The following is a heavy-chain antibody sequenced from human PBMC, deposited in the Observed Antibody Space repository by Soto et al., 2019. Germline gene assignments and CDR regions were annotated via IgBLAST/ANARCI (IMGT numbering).Heavy chain of an antibody. J-gene: IGHJ6*02. CDR2: ISSSSYI. CDR1: GFTFSSYS. Sequence: GGSLRLSCAASGFTFSSYSMNWVRQAPGKGLEWVSSISSSSYIYYADSVKGRFTISRDNAKNSLYLQMNSLRAEDTAVHYCARDHKRQWLVQSVGYYYGMDVWGQGTTVTVSS. D-gene: IGHD6-19*01. V-gene: IGHV3-21*01. CDR3: ARDHKRQWLVQSVGYYYGMDV.